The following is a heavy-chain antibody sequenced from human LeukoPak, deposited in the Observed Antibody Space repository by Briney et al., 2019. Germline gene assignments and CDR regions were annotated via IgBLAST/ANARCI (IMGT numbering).Heavy chain of an antibody. Sequence: GGSLRLSCAVSGITLSNYGMRWVRQAPGKGLEWVAGISDSGGSTKYADSVKGRFTISRDNPKNTLYLQMNSLRVEDTAVYFCAKRGVVIRVILVGFHKQAYYFDSWGQGALVTVSS. CDR2: ISDSGGST. CDR1: GITLSNYG. D-gene: IGHD3-22*01. CDR3: AKRGVVIRVILVGFHKQAYYFDS. V-gene: IGHV3-23*01. J-gene: IGHJ4*02.